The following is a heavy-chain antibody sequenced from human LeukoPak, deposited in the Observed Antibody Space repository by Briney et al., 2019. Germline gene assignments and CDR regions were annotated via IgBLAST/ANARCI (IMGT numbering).Heavy chain of an antibody. V-gene: IGHV4-31*03. D-gene: IGHD3-22*01. Sequence: SETLSLTCTVSGGSISSDGYYWTWIRQHPGKGLEWIGNIFHSGSTFYNPSLKSRFTISVDTSKNQFSLKLSSVTAADTAVYYCARDTSSVGAFDIWGQGTMVTVSS. CDR3: ARDTSSVGAFDI. J-gene: IGHJ3*02. CDR2: IFHSGST. CDR1: GGSISSDGYY.